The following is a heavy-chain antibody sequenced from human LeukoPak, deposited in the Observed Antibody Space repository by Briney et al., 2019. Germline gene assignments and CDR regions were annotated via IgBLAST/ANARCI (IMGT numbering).Heavy chain of an antibody. Sequence: SVKVSCKASGGTFSSYAISWVRQAPGQGLEWMGRIIPILGIANYAQKFQGRVTITADKSTSTAYMELSSLRSEDTAVYYCARAIVVVAATRWDLYYYPGMDVWGQGPTVTVSS. CDR3: ARAIVVVAATRWDLYYYPGMDV. CDR1: GGTFSSYA. V-gene: IGHV1-69*04. D-gene: IGHD2-15*01. CDR2: IIPILGIA. J-gene: IGHJ6*01.